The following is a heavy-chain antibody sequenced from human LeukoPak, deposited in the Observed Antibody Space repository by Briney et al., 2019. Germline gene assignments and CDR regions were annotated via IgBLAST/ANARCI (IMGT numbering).Heavy chain of an antibody. CDR3: ARLNIAAAGRVDY. D-gene: IGHD6-13*01. CDR2: IYPGDSNT. Sequence: GESLRISCKGSGYSFTTYWIGWVRQMPGKGLEWMGIIYPGDSNTAYSPSFQGQVTISADKSISTAYLQWSSLKASDTAMYYCARLNIAAAGRVDYWGQGTLVTVSS. CDR1: GYSFTTYW. V-gene: IGHV5-51*01. J-gene: IGHJ4*02.